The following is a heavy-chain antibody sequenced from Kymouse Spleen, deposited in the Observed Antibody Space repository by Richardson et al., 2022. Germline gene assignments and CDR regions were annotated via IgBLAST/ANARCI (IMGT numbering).Heavy chain of an antibody. V-gene: IGHV4-34*01. D-gene: IGHD1-14*01. CDR2: INHSGST. CDR1: GGSFSGYY. J-gene: IGHJ4*02. Sequence: QVQLQQWGAGLLKPSETLSLTCAVYGGSFSGYYWSWIRQPPGKGLEWIGEINHSGSTNYNPSLKSRVTISVDTSKNQFSLKLSSVTAADTAVYYCARGRRAYLFDYWGQGTLVTVSS. CDR3: ARGRRAYLFDY.